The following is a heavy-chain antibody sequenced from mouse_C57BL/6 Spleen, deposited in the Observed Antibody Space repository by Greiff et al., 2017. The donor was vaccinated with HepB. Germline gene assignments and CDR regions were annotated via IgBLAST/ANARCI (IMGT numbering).Heavy chain of an antibody. D-gene: IGHD2-1*01. J-gene: IGHJ3*01. CDR2: IYPRDGST. Sequence: VQLQQSGPELVKPGASVKLSCKASGYTFTSYDINWVKQRHGQGLEWIGWIYPRDGSTKYNEKFKGKATLTVDTSSSTAYMELHSLTSEDSAVYFCARGGSYGNYLAWFAYWGQGTLVTVSA. CDR3: ARGGSYGNYLAWFAY. V-gene: IGHV1-85*01. CDR1: GYTFTSYD.